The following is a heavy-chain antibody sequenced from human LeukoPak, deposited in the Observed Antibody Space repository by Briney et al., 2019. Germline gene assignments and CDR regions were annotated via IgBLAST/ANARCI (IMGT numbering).Heavy chain of an antibody. CDR1: GYTFTAYW. J-gene: IGHJ4*02. Sequence: GESLRISCQGSGYTFTAYWIGWVRQMPGKGLEWVGIIHPGDSDTRYSPSFQGQVTISADKSITTAYLQWSSLKASDTAMYYCARSWVAGYGTVLDYWGQGTLVSVSS. CDR2: IHPGDSDT. CDR3: ARSWVAGYGTVLDY. D-gene: IGHD6-19*01. V-gene: IGHV5-51*01.